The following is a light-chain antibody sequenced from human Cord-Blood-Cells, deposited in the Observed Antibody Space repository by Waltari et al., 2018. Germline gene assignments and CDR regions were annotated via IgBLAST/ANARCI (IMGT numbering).Light chain of an antibody. J-gene: IGKJ1*01. Sequence: DIQMTQSPSSLSASVGDRVTITCPASQSSISYLNGYQQKPGKAPKLLIYAASSLQSGVPSRFSGSGSGTDFTLTISSLQPEDFATYYCQQSYSTWTFGQGTKVEIK. CDR3: QQSYSTWT. CDR2: AAS. V-gene: IGKV1-39*01. CDR1: QSSISY.